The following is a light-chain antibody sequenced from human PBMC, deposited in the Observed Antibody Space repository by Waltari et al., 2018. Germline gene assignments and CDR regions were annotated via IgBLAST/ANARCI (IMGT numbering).Light chain of an antibody. CDR3: QQRSSWPLT. V-gene: IGKV3-11*01. CDR1: QSVSSY. Sequence: DIVLTQSPDTLSLSPGERATLSCRASQSVSSYLAWYQQKPGQAPRLLIYDASNRATGIPARFSGSGSGTDFTLTISSLEPEDFAVYYCQQRSSWPLTLGGGTKVEIK. CDR2: DAS. J-gene: IGKJ4*01.